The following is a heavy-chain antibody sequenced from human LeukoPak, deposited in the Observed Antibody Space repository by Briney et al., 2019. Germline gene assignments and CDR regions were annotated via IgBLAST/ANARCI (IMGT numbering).Heavy chain of an antibody. CDR2: INHSGST. D-gene: IGHD3-22*01. CDR3: ARDSGEDRGTANPYYYDSSGPGY. V-gene: IGHV4-38-2*02. Sequence: SETLSLTCTVSGYSISSGYYWGWIRQPPGKGLEWIGEINHSGSTNYNPSLKSRVTISVDTSKNQFSLKLSSVTAADTAVYYCARDSGEDRGTANPYYYDSSGPGYWGQEILVTVSS. J-gene: IGHJ4*02. CDR1: GYSISSGYY.